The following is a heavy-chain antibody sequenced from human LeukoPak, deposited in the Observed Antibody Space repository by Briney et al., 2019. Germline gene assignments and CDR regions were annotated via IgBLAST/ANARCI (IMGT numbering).Heavy chain of an antibody. V-gene: IGHV1-18*01. CDR1: GYTFTSYG. Sequence: GASVKVSCKASGYTFTSYGISWVRQAPGQGLEWMGWISAYNGNTNYARKLQGRVTMTTDTSTSTAYMELRSLRSDDTAVYYCARTETHYYGSGSYWPNSAPLDYWGQGTLVTVSS. D-gene: IGHD3-10*01. CDR3: ARTETHYYGSGSYWPNSAPLDY. CDR2: ISAYNGNT. J-gene: IGHJ4*02.